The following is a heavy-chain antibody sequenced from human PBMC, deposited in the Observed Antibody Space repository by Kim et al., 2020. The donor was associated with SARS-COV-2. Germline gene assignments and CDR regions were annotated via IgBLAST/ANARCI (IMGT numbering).Heavy chain of an antibody. CDR2: IHESGNI. CDR1: GGSLSGYY. J-gene: IGHJ6*02. D-gene: IGHD2-2*01. Sequence: SETLSLTCAVYGGSLSGYYWSWIRQPPGKGLEWIGKIHESGNINYNPSLKSRVTMSIDTSKNQFSLRLTSVTAADTAFYYCTRGRAGVVPAPILGIGPHYDYFIINVGGRGAPVTVYS. CDR3: TRGRAGVVPAPILGIGPHYDYFIINV. V-gene: IGHV4-34*01.